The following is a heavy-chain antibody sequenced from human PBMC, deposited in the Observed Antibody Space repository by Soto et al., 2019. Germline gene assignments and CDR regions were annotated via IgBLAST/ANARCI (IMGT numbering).Heavy chain of an antibody. V-gene: IGHV3-48*01. D-gene: IGHD5-12*01. CDR1: GFTFSSYS. J-gene: IGHJ4*02. CDR3: ARDQVGGVATTRNRLSFDY. CDR2: ISSSSSTI. Sequence: GGSPRLSCAASGFTFSSYSMNWVRQAPGKGLEWVSYISSSSSTIYYADSVKGRFTISRDNAKNSLYLQMNSLRAEDTAVYYCARDQVGGVATTRNRLSFDYWGQGTLVTVSS.